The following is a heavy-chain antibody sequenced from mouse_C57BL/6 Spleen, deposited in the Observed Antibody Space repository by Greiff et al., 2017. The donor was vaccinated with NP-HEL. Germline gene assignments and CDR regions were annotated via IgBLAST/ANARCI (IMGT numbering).Heavy chain of an antibody. Sequence: QVQLQQSGAELVRPGTSVKVSCKASGYAFTNYLIEWVKQRPGQGLEWIGVINPGSGGTNYNEKFKGKATLTADKSSSTAYMQLSSLTSEDSAVYFCARDVYYSNYPFAYWGQGTLVTVSA. D-gene: IGHD2-5*01. CDR3: ARDVYYSNYPFAY. CDR2: INPGSGGT. CDR1: GYAFTNYL. J-gene: IGHJ3*01. V-gene: IGHV1-54*01.